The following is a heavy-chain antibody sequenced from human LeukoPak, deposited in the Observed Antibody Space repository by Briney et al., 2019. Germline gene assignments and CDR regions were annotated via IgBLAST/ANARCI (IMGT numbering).Heavy chain of an antibody. J-gene: IGHJ1*01. CDR1: GFTFSGHW. CDR2: IKEDGSKK. D-gene: IGHD2-21*02. Sequence: PGGSLRLSCAASGFTFSGHWMTWVRQAPGKGLEWVASIKEDGSKKNYVDSVEGRFTISRDNAQNSMYLQMNSLRVEDTAVYYCTSWGDTTAEYFQRWGQGTLVTVPS. CDR3: TSWGDTTAEYFQR. V-gene: IGHV3-7*01.